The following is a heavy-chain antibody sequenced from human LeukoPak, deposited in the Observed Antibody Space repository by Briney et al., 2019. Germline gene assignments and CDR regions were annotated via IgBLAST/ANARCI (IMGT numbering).Heavy chain of an antibody. CDR3: ARGGYSGYVTDY. D-gene: IGHD5-12*01. J-gene: IGHJ4*02. Sequence: ASVKVSCKASGYTFTSYAMHWVRQAPGQRLEWMGWINAGNGNTKYSQKFQGRVTITRDTSASTAYMELSSLRSEDTAVYYCARGGYSGYVTDYWGQGTLVTVSS. V-gene: IGHV1-3*01. CDR2: INAGNGNT. CDR1: GYTFTSYA.